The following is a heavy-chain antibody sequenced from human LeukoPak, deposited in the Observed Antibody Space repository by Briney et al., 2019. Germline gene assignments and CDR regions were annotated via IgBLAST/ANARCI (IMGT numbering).Heavy chain of an antibody. D-gene: IGHD3-22*01. J-gene: IGHJ4*02. Sequence: SETLSLTCAVYGGSFSGYYWSWIRQPPGKGLEWIGEINHSGSTNYNPSLKSRVTISVDTSKNQFSLKLSSVTAADTAVYYCARETHYYDSSGPLDYWGQGTLVTVSS. CDR2: INHSGST. V-gene: IGHV4-34*01. CDR1: GGSFSGYY. CDR3: ARETHYYDSSGPLDY.